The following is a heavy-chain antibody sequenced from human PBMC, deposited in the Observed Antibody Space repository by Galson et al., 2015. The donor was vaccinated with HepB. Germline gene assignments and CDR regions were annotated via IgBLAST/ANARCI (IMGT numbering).Heavy chain of an antibody. D-gene: IGHD5-18*01. CDR1: GYTFTSYG. J-gene: IGHJ4*02. Sequence: SVKVSCKASGYTFTSYGISWVRQAPGQGLEWMGWISAYNGNTNYAQKLQGRVTMTTDTSTSTAYMELRSLRSDDTAVYYCAREDSYGSRNWRRFDYWGQGTLVTVSS. CDR3: AREDSYGSRNWRRFDY. CDR2: ISAYNGNT. V-gene: IGHV1-18*04.